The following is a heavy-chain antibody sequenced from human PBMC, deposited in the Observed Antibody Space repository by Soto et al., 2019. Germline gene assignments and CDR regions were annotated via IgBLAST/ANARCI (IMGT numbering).Heavy chain of an antibody. CDR2: IYYSGST. CDR1: GGSISSGGYY. CDR3: ARSYGSGSYYNQKAHFDY. V-gene: IGHV4-31*03. D-gene: IGHD3-10*01. Sequence: PSETLSLTCTVSGGSISSGGYYWSWIRQHPGKGLEWIGYIYYSGSTYYNPSLKSRVTISVDTSKNQFSLKLSSVTAADTAVYYCARSYGSGSYYNQKAHFDYWGQGTLVTVSS. J-gene: IGHJ4*02.